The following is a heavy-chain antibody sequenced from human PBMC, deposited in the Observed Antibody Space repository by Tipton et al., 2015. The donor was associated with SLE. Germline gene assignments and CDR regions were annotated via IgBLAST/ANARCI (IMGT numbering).Heavy chain of an antibody. V-gene: IGHV3-23*01. CDR3: AKESQIRFMVWLWGDFQQ. J-gene: IGHJ1*01. D-gene: IGHD3-3*01. CDR1: GFTFSNAW. Sequence: SLRLSCAASGFTFSNAWMSWVRQAPGKGLEWVSAISGSGGSTYYADSVKGRFTISRDNSKNTLYLQMNSLRAEGTAVYYCAKESQIRFMVWLWGDFQQWGHSALVTVSS. CDR2: ISGSGGST.